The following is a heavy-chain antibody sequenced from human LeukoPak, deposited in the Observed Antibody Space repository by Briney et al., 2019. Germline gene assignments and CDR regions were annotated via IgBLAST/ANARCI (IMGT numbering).Heavy chain of an antibody. CDR2: IYYSGST. J-gene: IGHJ6*03. CDR1: GGSISSSSYY. Sequence: SETLSLTCTVSGGSISSSSYYWGWIRQPPGKGLEWIGSIYYSGSTYYNPSLKSRVTISVDTSKNQFSLKLSSVTAADTAVYYCARAMITNYYMDVWGKGSTVTISS. V-gene: IGHV4-39*07. D-gene: IGHD1-14*01. CDR3: ARAMITNYYMDV.